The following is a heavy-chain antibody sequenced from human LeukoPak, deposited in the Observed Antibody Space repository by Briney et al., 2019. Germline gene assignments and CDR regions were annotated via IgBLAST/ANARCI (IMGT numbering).Heavy chain of an antibody. CDR1: GFTFNNYA. CDR2: IIGSGGST. V-gene: IGHV3-23*01. J-gene: IGHJ4*02. Sequence: GGSLRLSCAASGFTFNNYAMSWVRQAPGKGLEWVSAIIGSGGSTYYADSVKGRFTMSRDNSKNTLYLQMNSLRAEDTAVYYCARGVYGAYFDFWGQGTLVTVSS. D-gene: IGHD4-17*01. CDR3: ARGVYGAYFDF.